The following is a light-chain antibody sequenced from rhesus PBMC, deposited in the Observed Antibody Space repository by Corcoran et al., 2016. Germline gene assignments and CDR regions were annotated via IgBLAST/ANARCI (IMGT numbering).Light chain of an antibody. CDR1: QGITND. J-gene: IGKJ1*01. V-gene: IGKV1-25*01. CDR3: QHYYSIPPT. Sequence: DIQMTQSPSSLSASVGDRVTITCRASQGITNDLAWSQQKPGETPKLLISEASSLQSGIPSRFSGSGSGTDFTLTISSLQSEDYATYYCQHYYSIPPTFGQGTKVEIK. CDR2: EAS.